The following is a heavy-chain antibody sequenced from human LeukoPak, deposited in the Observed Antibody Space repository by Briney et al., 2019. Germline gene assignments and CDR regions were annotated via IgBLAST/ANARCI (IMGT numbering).Heavy chain of an antibody. J-gene: IGHJ6*02. CDR3: ARYGDSSSPYYYYGMDV. Sequence: PPETLSLTCAVYGGSFSGYYWSWIRQPPGKGLGWIGEINHSGSTNYNPSLKSRVTISVDTSKNQFSLKLSSVTAADTAVYYCARYGDSSSPYYYYGMDVWGQGTTVTVSS. D-gene: IGHD4-17*01. V-gene: IGHV4-34*01. CDR2: INHSGST. CDR1: GGSFSGYY.